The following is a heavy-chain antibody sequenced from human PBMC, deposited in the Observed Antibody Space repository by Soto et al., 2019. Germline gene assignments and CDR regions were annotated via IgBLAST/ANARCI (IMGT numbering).Heavy chain of an antibody. V-gene: IGHV3-23*01. J-gene: IGHJ6*02. CDR2: ISGSGGST. CDR1: GFTLSSYA. Sequence: PGGSLRLSCAASGFTLSSYAMSWVRQAPGKGLEWVSAISGSGGSTYYADSVKGRFTISRDNSKNTLYLQMNSLRAEDTAVYYCARDKSLGRWLRPNYMDVWGQGTTVTVSS. D-gene: IGHD5-12*01. CDR3: ARDKSLGRWLRPNYMDV.